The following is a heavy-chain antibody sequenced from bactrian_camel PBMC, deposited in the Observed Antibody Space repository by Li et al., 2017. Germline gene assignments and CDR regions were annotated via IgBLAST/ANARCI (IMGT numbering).Heavy chain of an antibody. CDR3: AARPINTRDCVAGGRAEFGY. Sequence: VQLVESGGGSVQPGGSLRLSCGASGHTYSSNCMGWFRQAPGKEREGVAAIYTGDARTVYYADSVKGRFTISPDNEKNTVHLQMNSLKPEDTAMYYCAARPINTRDCVAGGRAEFGYWGQGTQVTVS. V-gene: IGHV3S40*01. J-gene: IGHJ6*01. CDR2: IYTGDART. CDR1: GHTYSSNC. D-gene: IGHD1*01.